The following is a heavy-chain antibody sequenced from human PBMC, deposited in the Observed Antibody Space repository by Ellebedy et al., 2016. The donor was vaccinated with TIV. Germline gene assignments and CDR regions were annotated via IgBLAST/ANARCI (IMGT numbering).Heavy chain of an antibody. V-gene: IGHV3-23*01. D-gene: IGHD3-16*01. Sequence: GESLKISCAASGFTFSSYAMSWVRQAPGKGLEWVSAISGSGGSTYYADSVKGRFTISRDNSKNTLYLQMNSLRAEDTAVYYCARLGHSGDYVDYWGQGTLVTVSS. CDR2: ISGSGGST. CDR1: GFTFSSYA. CDR3: ARLGHSGDYVDY. J-gene: IGHJ4*02.